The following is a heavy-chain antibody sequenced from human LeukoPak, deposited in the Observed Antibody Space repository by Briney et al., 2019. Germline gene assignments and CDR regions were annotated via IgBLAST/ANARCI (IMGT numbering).Heavy chain of an antibody. CDR3: ATSPLGYSGYVLAAFDI. D-gene: IGHD5-12*01. CDR2: IYTSGST. V-gene: IGHV4-4*07. J-gene: IGHJ3*02. Sequence: SETLSLTCTVSGGSISSYYWSWIRQPAGKGLEWIGRIYTSGSTNYNPSLKSRVTMSVDTSKNQFSLKLSSVTAADTAVYYCATSPLGYSGYVLAAFDIWGQGAMVTVSS. CDR1: GGSISSYY.